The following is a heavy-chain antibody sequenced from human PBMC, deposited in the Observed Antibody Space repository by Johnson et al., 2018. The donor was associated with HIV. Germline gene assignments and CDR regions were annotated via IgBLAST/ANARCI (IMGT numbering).Heavy chain of an antibody. D-gene: IGHD6-13*01. J-gene: IGHJ3*02. Sequence: VQLVESGGGLVKPGGSLRLSCAASGFTFSSYWMSWVRQAPGEGLEWVANINQDGSEKYYVDSGKGRCTVSRDESKNTLFLQMNSLRTDDTAVYYCVKGRAQHLDGGAFDIWGQGTMVTVSS. V-gene: IGHV3-7*02. CDR2: INQDGSEK. CDR3: VKGRAQHLDGGAFDI. CDR1: GFTFSSYW.